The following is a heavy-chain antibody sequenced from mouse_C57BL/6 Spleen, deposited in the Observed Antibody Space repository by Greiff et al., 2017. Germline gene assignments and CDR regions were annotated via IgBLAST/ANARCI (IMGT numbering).Heavy chain of an antibody. Sequence: EVKVVESGGGLVKPGGSLKLSCAASGFTFSSYTMSWVRQTPEKRLEWVATISGGGGNTYYPDSVKGRFSISRDNAKNTLYLQMSSLRSDDTALYYCARPFYDAYYFDYWGQGTTLTVSS. J-gene: IGHJ2*01. CDR3: ARPFYDAYYFDY. CDR2: ISGGGGNT. V-gene: IGHV5-9*01. D-gene: IGHD2-3*01. CDR1: GFTFSSYT.